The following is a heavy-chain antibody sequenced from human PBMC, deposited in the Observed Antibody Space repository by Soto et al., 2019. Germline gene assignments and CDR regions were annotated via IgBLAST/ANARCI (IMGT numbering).Heavy chain of an antibody. CDR1: GDSISNYY. D-gene: IGHD3-16*01. CDR3: ARPHNRGGYGFDV. J-gene: IGHJ3*01. CDR2: IYYSGST. Sequence: QVQLQESGPGLVKPSETLSLTCTVSGDSISNYYGSWIRQAPGKGLEWIGYIYYSGSTSYNPSLKSRVTISVDTSKAQFSLKLTSLTDADTAVYYCARPHNRGGYGFDVWSQGTTVTVSS. V-gene: IGHV4-59*01.